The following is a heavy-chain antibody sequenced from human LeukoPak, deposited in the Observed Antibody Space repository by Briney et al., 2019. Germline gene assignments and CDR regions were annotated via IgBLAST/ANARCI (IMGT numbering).Heavy chain of an antibody. CDR1: GGSISSSSYY. J-gene: IGHJ4*02. CDR2: IYYSGST. V-gene: IGHV4-39*01. CDR3: ASTHTIFGVVILY. D-gene: IGHD3-3*01. Sequence: SETLSLTCTVSGGSISSSSYYWGWIRQPPGKGLEWIGSIYYSGSTYYNPSLKSRVTISVDTSKHQFSLKLSSVTAADTAVYYCASTHTIFGVVILYWGQGTPVTVSS.